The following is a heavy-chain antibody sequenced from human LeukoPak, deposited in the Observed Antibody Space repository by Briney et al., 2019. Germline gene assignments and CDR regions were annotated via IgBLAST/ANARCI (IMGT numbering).Heavy chain of an antibody. J-gene: IGHJ6*02. CDR2: IDTGNGNT. V-gene: IGHV1-3*04. CDR1: GYTFTSHV. CDR3: ARGVGYNYGLYYYYGMDV. Sequence: ASVKVSCKASGYTFTSHVMHCVRQAPGHRLDWMGWIDTGNGNTQYSQNFQGRVTITRDTSASTAYMELSSLRSEDTAVYYCARGVGYNYGLYYYYGMDVWGQGTTVTVSS. D-gene: IGHD5-18*01.